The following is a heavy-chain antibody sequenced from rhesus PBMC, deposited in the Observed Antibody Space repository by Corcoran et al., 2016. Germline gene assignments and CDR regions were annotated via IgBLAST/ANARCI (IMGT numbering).Heavy chain of an antibody. V-gene: IGHV4-147*01. CDR3: ARFSTVVGTFDY. D-gene: IGHD4-29*01. J-gene: IGHJ4*01. Sequence: QVQLQESGPGLVKPSETLSLTWAVSGGSISSNYWSWIRQPPGKGLEWIGRIYGSGRRTSDSPSLTSRVPIETDTSKNQCSLRLRSVTAADTAVYVCARFSTVVGTFDYWGQGVLVTVSS. CDR2: IYGSGRRT. CDR1: GGSISSNY.